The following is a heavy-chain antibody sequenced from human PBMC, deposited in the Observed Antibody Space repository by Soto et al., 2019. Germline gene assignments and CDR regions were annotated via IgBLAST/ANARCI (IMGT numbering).Heavy chain of an antibody. J-gene: IGHJ6*02. D-gene: IGHD6-13*01. CDR1: GFTFSSYG. V-gene: IGHV3-30*18. CDR3: AKGDAAAGTYYGMDV. CDR2: ISYDGSNK. Sequence: QVQLVESGGGVVQPGRSLRLSCAASGFTFSSYGMHWVRQAPGKGLEWVAVISYDGSNKYYADSVKGRFTISRDNSXXPLYLQMNSLRAEDTAVYYCAKGDAAAGTYYGMDVWGQGTTVTVSS.